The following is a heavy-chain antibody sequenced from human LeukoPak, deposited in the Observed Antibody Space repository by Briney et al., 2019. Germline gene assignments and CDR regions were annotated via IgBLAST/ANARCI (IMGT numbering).Heavy chain of an antibody. J-gene: IGHJ3*02. Sequence: SVKVSCKASGGTFSSYAISWVRQAPGQGLEWMGGIIPIFGTANYAQKFQGRVTITTDKSTSTAYMELSSLRSEDTAVYYCARDKRGFDAFDIWGQGTMVIVSS. V-gene: IGHV1-69*05. D-gene: IGHD3-10*01. CDR2: IIPIFGTA. CDR3: ARDKRGFDAFDI. CDR1: GGTFSSYA.